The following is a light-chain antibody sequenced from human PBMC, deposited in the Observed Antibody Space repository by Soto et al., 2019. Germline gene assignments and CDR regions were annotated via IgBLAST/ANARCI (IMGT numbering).Light chain of an antibody. Sequence: EIVLTQSPATLSLSPGDRAAISCRASQSVSSYLAWYQQRPGQAPSLLMYDTSKRATGIPARFSGTGSGTDFTLTISSLEPEDFAVYYCQQRTNSLTFGPGTKVDV. V-gene: IGKV3-11*01. CDR1: QSVSSY. CDR2: DTS. J-gene: IGKJ3*01. CDR3: QQRTNSLT.